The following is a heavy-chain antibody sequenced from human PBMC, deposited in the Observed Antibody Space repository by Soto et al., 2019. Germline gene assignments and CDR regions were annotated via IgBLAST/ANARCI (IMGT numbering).Heavy chain of an antibody. CDR1: GGSISSGDYY. J-gene: IGHJ6*02. CDR3: AREIRGSEFSMDV. V-gene: IGHV4-30-4*01. CDR2: IYYSGST. D-gene: IGHD2-21*01. Sequence: SETLSLTCTVSGGSISSGDYYWSWIRQPPGKGLEWIGYIYYSGSTYYNPSLKSRVTISVDTSKNQFSLKLSSVTAADTAVYYCAREIRGSEFSMDVWGQGTTVTVSS.